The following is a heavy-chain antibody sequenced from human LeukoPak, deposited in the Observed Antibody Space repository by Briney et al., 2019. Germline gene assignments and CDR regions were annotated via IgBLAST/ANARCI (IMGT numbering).Heavy chain of an antibody. CDR2: IYNSGST. V-gene: IGHV4-4*07. D-gene: IGHD6-13*01. CDR1: GGSISSYY. CDR3: ARSAFLVTAPGLYYFDY. Sequence: SETLSLTCTVSGGSISSYYWSWIRQPGEKGLEWIGHIYNSGSTNYNPSLKGRVTMSVATSKNQFSLHLSSVTAADTAVYYCARSAFLVTAPGLYYFDYWGQGTLVAVSS. J-gene: IGHJ4*02.